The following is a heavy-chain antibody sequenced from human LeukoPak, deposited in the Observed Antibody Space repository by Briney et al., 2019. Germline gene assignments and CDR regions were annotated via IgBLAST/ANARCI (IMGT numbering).Heavy chain of an antibody. CDR1: GGSINTYY. D-gene: IGHD6-6*01. Sequence: PSETLSLTCTVSGGSINTYYWGWIRQPPGKGLEWIGSIYYSRSTYYNPSLKSRVTISVDTSKNQFSLKLSSVTAADTAVYYCARRQLAGVGYYFDYWGQGTLVTVSS. CDR3: ARRQLAGVGYYFDY. CDR2: IYYSRST. J-gene: IGHJ4*02. V-gene: IGHV4-39*01.